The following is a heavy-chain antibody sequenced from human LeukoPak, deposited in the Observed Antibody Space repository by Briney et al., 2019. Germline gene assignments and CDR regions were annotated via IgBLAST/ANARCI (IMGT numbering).Heavy chain of an antibody. CDR1: GYTFTGCY. J-gene: IGHJ4*02. V-gene: IGHV1-2*02. CDR3: ARGSRNALFDY. Sequence: ASVKVSCKASGYTFTGCYMHWVRQAPGQGLERMGWINPNSGGPIYAQKFQGRVTMTWDTSISTTYMELRGLRSDDTAVYYCARGSRNALFDYWGQGTLVTVSS. CDR2: INPNSGGP.